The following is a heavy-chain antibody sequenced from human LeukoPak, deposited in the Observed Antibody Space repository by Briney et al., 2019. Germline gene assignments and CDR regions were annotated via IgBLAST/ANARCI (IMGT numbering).Heavy chain of an antibody. CDR2: IIPIFGTA. J-gene: IGHJ3*02. CDR3: ASPTVTDEADAFDI. D-gene: IGHD4-11*01. V-gene: IGHV1-69*13. CDR1: GGTFSSYA. Sequence: ASVKVSCKASGGTFSSYAISWVRQAPGQGLEWMGGIIPIFGTANYAQKFQGRVTITADESTSTAYMELSSLRSEDTAVYYCASPTVTDEADAFDIWGQGTMVTVSS.